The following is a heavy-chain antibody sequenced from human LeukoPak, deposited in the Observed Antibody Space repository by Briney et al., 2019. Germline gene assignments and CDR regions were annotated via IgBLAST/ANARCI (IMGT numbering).Heavy chain of an antibody. CDR2: INPSGGST. CDR3: AKMLGVYGDPNWFDP. V-gene: IGHV1-46*01. D-gene: IGHD4-17*01. CDR1: GYTFTSYY. Sequence: ASVKVSCKASGYTFTSYYMHWVRQAPGQGLEWMGIINPSGGSTSYARKFQGRVTMTRDTSTSTVYMELSGLRSEDTAVYYCAKMLGVYGDPNWFDPWGQGTLVTVSS. J-gene: IGHJ5*02.